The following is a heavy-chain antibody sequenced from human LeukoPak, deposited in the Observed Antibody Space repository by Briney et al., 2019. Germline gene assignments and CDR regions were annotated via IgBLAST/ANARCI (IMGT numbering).Heavy chain of an antibody. CDR1: GFTVSSNY. D-gene: IGHD1-14*01. V-gene: IGHV3-53*01. Sequence: QPGGSLRLSCAASGFTVSSNYMSWVRQAPGKGLEWVSIIYDGGTTYHADSVKGRFTISRDNSKNTVFLQMNSLRAEDTAVYYWAREQPPGVYFDCWGQGALVTVSS. CDR2: IYDGGTT. J-gene: IGHJ4*02. CDR3: AREQPPGVYFDC.